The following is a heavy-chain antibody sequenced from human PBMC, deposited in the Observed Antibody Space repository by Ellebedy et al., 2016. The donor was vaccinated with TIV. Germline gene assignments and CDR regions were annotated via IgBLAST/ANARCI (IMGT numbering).Heavy chain of an antibody. V-gene: IGHV3-23*01. CDR3: VKYRGAYNHFDS. J-gene: IGHJ4*02. Sequence: GESLKISXAASGFTFSRSAITWVRQAPGKGLEWVSGITGSGDTSHYADSVQGRFTISRDNSKNTVYLQMNSLRSEDAAVYYCVKYRGAYNHFDSWGQGTLVTVSS. CDR1: GFTFSRSA. CDR2: ITGSGDTS. D-gene: IGHD3-10*01.